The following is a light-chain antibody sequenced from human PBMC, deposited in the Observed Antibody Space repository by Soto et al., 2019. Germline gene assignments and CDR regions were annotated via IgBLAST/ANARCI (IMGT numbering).Light chain of an antibody. CDR1: QSVSSSY. CDR3: QQYGSSPLT. CDR2: GAS. V-gene: IGKV3-20*01. J-gene: IGKJ1*01. Sequence: EIVLTQSPGTLSLSPGERATLSCRASQSVSSSYLAWYQQKPGQAPRLLIYGASSRATGIPDRFSGSGSGTDFTLTISRLEPEDFAVYYCQQYGSSPLTVGQGTNVEIK.